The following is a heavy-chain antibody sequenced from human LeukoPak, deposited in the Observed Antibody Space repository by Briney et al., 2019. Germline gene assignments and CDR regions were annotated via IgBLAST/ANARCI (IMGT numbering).Heavy chain of an antibody. CDR2: INHSGST. D-gene: IGHD3-22*01. CDR3: ARGSHDSSGYYLDC. V-gene: IGHV4-34*01. CDR1: GGSFSGYY. J-gene: IGHJ4*02. Sequence: PSETLSLTCAVYGGSFSGYYWSWIRQPPGKGLEWIGEINHSGSTNYNPSLKSRVTISVDTSKNQFSLKLTSVTAADTAVYYCARGSHDSSGYYLDCWGQGTLVTVSS.